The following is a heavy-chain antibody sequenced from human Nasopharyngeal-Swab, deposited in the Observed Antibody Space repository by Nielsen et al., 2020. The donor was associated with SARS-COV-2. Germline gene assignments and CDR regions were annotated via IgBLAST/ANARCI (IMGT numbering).Heavy chain of an antibody. D-gene: IGHD4-17*01. V-gene: IGHV2-5*02. J-gene: IGHJ3*02. CDR1: GFSLSTSGVG. CDR3: ARIRATVNAFDI. Sequence: SGPTLVKPTQTLTLTCTFSGFSLSTSGVGVGWIRQPPGKALEWLALIYWDDDKRYSPSLKSRLTITKDTSKNQVVLTMTNMDPVDTATYYCARIRATVNAFDIWGQGTMVTVSS. CDR2: IYWDDDK.